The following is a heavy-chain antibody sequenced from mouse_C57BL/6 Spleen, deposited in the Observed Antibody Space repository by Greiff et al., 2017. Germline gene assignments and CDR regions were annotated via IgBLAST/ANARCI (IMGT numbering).Heavy chain of an antibody. CDR3: ARKAYDGYRDAMDY. CDR1: GYTFTDYN. J-gene: IGHJ4*01. Sequence: VQLQQSGPELVKPGASVKMSCKASGYTFTDYNMHWVKQSHVKSLEWIGYINPNNGGTSYNQKFKGKATLTVNKSSSTGYMELRSLTSEDSAVYYCARKAYDGYRDAMDYWGQGTSVTVSS. CDR2: INPNNGGT. D-gene: IGHD2-3*01. V-gene: IGHV1-22*01.